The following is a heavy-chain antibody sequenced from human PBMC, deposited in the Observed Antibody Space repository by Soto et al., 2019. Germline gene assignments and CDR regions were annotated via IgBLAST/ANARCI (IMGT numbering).Heavy chain of an antibody. CDR2: IIPIFGTA. Sequence: GASVKVSCTASGGTFSSYAIIWVRQAPGQGLEWMGGIIPIFGTANYAQKFQGRVTITADESTSTAYMELSSLRSEDTAVYYCEGSGWSPYYYYYGMDVWGQGTTVTVS. J-gene: IGHJ6*02. D-gene: IGHD6-19*01. V-gene: IGHV1-69*13. CDR3: EGSGWSPYYYYYGMDV. CDR1: GGTFSSYA.